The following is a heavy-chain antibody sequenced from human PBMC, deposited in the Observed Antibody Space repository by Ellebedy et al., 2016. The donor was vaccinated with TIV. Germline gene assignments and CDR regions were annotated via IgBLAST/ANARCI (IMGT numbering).Heavy chain of an antibody. CDR3: ARDGYFHDGFDY. J-gene: IGHJ4*02. D-gene: IGHD2-15*01. V-gene: IGHV3-33*05. Sequence: GESLKISCAASGFTFSIYGMQWVRQAPGKGLEWVAVISYDGSNKYYADSVRGRFTISRDNAKNTLYLQMDSLRVEDTAVYYCARDGYFHDGFDYWGQGTPVTVSS. CDR2: ISYDGSNK. CDR1: GFTFSIYG.